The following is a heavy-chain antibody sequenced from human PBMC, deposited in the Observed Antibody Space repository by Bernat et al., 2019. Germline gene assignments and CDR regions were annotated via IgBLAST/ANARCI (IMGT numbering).Heavy chain of an antibody. CDR3: AKEEALVTAGRGWFDP. CDR1: GFTFSNYG. J-gene: IGHJ5*02. Sequence: QVQLVESGGGVVQPGRPLRLSCAASGFTFSNYGMHWVRQAPGKGLEWVAVISYDGSNKHYADSVKGRFTISRDNSKNTLYLQMSSLRGQDTAVYYCAKEEALVTAGRGWFDPWGQGTLVTVSS. CDR2: ISYDGSNK. V-gene: IGHV3-30*18. D-gene: IGHD2-2*01.